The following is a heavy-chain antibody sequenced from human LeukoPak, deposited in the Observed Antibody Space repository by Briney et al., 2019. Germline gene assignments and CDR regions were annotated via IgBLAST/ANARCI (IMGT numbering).Heavy chain of an antibody. Sequence: ASVKVSCKASGYTFTSYDINWVRQATGQGLEWMGWMNPNSGNTGYAQKFQGRVTMTRNTSISTAYMELSSLRSEDTAVYYCATDVTMVRGVPGYWGQGTLVTVSS. CDR3: ATDVTMVRGVPGY. J-gene: IGHJ4*02. CDR1: GYTFTSYD. V-gene: IGHV1-8*01. D-gene: IGHD3-10*01. CDR2: MNPNSGNT.